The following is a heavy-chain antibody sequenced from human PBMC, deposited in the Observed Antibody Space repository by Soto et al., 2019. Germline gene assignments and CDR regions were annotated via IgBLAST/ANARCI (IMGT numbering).Heavy chain of an antibody. V-gene: IGHV6-1*01. D-gene: IGHD5-18*01. CDR1: GDSVSSNNAA. CDR2: TYYRSKWYN. CDR3: ARGGYSFDDYGMDV. J-gene: IGHJ6*02. Sequence: SPTLSLTCAISGDSVSSNNAAWNWIRQSPSRGLEWLGRTYYRSKWYNDYAVSVKSRITINPDTSKNQFSLQLNSVTPEDTAVYYCARGGYSFDDYGMDVWGQGTTVTVSS.